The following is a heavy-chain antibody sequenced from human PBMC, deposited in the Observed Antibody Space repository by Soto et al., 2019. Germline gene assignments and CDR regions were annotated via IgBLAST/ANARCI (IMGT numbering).Heavy chain of an antibody. J-gene: IGHJ6*02. CDR2: ISAYNGNT. CDR1: GYTFTSYG. CDR3: ARDRSRKPYGMDV. V-gene: IGHV1-18*04. Sequence: ASVTVSCKASGYTFTSYGISWVRQAPGQGLEWMGWISAYNGNTNYAQKLQGRVTMTTDTSTSTAYMELRSLRSDDTAVYYWARDRSRKPYGMDVWGQGTTVTVS.